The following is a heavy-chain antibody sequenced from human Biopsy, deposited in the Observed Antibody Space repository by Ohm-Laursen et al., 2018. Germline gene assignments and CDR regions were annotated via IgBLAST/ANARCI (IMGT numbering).Heavy chain of an antibody. CDR2: ISSLSSDI. D-gene: IGHD5-24*01. CDR3: ARGPSGVATIG. J-gene: IGHJ4*02. V-gene: IGHV3-21*01. Sequence: GSLRLSCSASGFIFSTYTMNWVRQAPGEGLEWVSSISSLSSDIYYADSVKGRFTISRDNAKNSLFLHMNSLRVEDTAVYYCARGPSGVATIGRGQGTLVTVSS. CDR1: GFIFSTYT.